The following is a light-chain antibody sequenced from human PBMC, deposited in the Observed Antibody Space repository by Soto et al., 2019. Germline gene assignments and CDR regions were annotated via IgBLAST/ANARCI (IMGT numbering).Light chain of an antibody. CDR2: GAS. Sequence: EIVLTRSGRTLSICPREKATLPCRASQNITNNYVAWYQHKPGQAPRLLIYGASSRATGIPVRFSGSGSGTDFTLTISRLEPEDFAVYYCQQHGNSPRTFGQGTKVDIK. CDR3: QQHGNSPRT. CDR1: QNITNNY. V-gene: IGKV3-20*01. J-gene: IGKJ1*01.